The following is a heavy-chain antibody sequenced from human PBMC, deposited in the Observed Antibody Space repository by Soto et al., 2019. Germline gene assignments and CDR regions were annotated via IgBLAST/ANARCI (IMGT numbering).Heavy chain of an antibody. CDR3: ARGGYCSGGGCSEYGTDV. Sequence: LRLSYPGSGFTFRSYAMHLVRQAPGKGMEWVAAISYDGNNKYYADSVKGRFTISRDNSKNTLYLQMNSLRAEDTAVYYCARGGYCSGGGCSEYGTDVWGQGTTVTVSS. CDR2: ISYDGNNK. D-gene: IGHD2-15*01. CDR1: GFTFRSYA. J-gene: IGHJ6*02. V-gene: IGHV3-30-3*01.